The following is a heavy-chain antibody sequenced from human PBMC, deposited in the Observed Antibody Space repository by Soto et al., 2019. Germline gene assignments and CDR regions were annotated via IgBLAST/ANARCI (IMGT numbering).Heavy chain of an antibody. CDR2: ISYDGSNK. CDR1: GFTFSSYG. V-gene: IGHV3-30*18. Sequence: PGGSLRLSCAASGFTFSSYGMHWVRQAPGKGLEWVAVISYDGSNKYYADSVKGRFTISRDNSKNTLYLQMNSLRAEDTAVYYCAKDKVAYIAVAGPYYFDYWGQGTLVTVSS. D-gene: IGHD6-19*01. CDR3: AKDKVAYIAVAGPYYFDY. J-gene: IGHJ4*02.